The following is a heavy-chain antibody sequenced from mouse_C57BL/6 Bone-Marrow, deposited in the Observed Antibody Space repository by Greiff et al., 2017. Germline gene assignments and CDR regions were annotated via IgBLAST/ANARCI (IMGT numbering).Heavy chain of an antibody. V-gene: IGHV5-17*01. CDR2: ISSGSSTI. D-gene: IGHD3-2*02. Sequence: EVQLVESGGGLVKPGGSLKLSCAASGFTFSDYGMHWVRQAPEKGLEWVAYISSGSSTIYYADTVKGRFTISRDNAKNTLFLQMTSLRSEDTAMYYCARLDSSGYFAYWGQGTLVTVSA. J-gene: IGHJ3*01. CDR1: GFTFSDYG. CDR3: ARLDSSGYFAY.